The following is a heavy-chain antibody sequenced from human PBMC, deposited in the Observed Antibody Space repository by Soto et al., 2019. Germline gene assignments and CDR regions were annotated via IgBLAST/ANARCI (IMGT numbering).Heavy chain of an antibody. CDR2: MYYGGRT. V-gene: IGHV4-59*08. CDR3: ARGTPSPLIVRSSRGPWFDP. Sequence: LQMLSLPCTVAGGSSGSYYWSWIRQPPGKGLEWIGYMYYGGRTNYNPSLKSRVTISVDTSKMQVSLKLSSVTAADTAVYFCARGTPSPLIVRSSRGPWFDPWGQGTLVTVSS. CDR1: GGSSGSYY. D-gene: IGHD2-15*01. J-gene: IGHJ5*02.